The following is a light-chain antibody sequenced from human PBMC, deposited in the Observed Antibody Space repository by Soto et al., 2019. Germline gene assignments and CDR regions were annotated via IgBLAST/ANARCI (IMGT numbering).Light chain of an antibody. Sequence: QSVLTQPASVSGSPGQSITISCTGNRGDVGGYDYVSWYQQSPGKAPKLIIYEVSKRPSGVTNRFSGSKSDNTASLTISGLQAEDEADYYCNSYTSRGTKVFGTGTKLTVL. CDR3: NSYTSRGTKV. CDR1: RGDVGGYDY. V-gene: IGLV2-14*01. CDR2: EVS. J-gene: IGLJ1*01.